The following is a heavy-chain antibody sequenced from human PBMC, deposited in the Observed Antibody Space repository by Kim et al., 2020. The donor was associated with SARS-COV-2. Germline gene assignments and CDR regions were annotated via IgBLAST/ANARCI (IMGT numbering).Heavy chain of an antibody. V-gene: IGHV3-30*18. D-gene: IGHD6-19*01. CDR3: AKALAVAGFYYYYGMDV. J-gene: IGHJ6*02. Sequence: GGSLRLSCAASGFTFSSYGMHWVRQAPGKGLEWVAVISYDGSNKYYADSVKGRFTISRDNSKNTLYLQMNSLRAEDTAVYYCAKALAVAGFYYYYGMDVWGQGTTVPVSS. CDR2: ISYDGSNK. CDR1: GFTFSSYG.